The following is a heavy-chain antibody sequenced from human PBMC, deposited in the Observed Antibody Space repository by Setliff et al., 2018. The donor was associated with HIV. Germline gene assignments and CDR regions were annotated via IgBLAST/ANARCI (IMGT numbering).Heavy chain of an antibody. D-gene: IGHD3-22*01. CDR1: GGSISSYY. CDR3: ARTTDSSGYYLISSYYYYYYMDV. J-gene: IGHJ6*03. V-gene: IGHV4-59*01. Sequence: SETLSLTCTVSGGSISSYYWSWIRQPPGKGLEWIGYIYYSVSTNYNPSLKSRVTISVDTSKNQFSLKLSSVTAADTAVYYCARTTDSSGYYLISSYYYYYYMDVWGKGTTVTVSS. CDR2: IYYSVST.